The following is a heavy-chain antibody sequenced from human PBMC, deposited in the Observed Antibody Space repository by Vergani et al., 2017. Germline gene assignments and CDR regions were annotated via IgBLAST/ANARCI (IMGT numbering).Heavy chain of an antibody. CDR3: ARGYSYGPFDY. V-gene: IGHV4-59*01. Sequence: VQLQESGPGLVKPSEIPSLTCTGSGGSISSYYWSWIRQPSGKGLAWIGYISYSGSTNYNPSLKSRVTISVDTSKNQFSLKLSSVTAADTAVYYCARGYSYGPFDYWGQGTLVTVSS. CDR2: ISYSGST. D-gene: IGHD5-18*01. CDR1: GGSISSYY. J-gene: IGHJ4*02.